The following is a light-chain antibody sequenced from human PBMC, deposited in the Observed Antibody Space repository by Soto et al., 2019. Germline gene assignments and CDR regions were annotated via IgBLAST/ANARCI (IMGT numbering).Light chain of an antibody. CDR3: QQSYSTPLVT. J-gene: IGKJ4*01. CDR2: AAS. Sequence: DIQMTQSPSSLSASVGDRVTITCRASQSISSYLNWYQQKPGTAPKLLIYAASSLQSGVPSRFSGSGAGTDFTPTISSLQPEDFATYYCQQSYSTPLVTFGGRTKVDI. V-gene: IGKV1-39*01. CDR1: QSISSY.